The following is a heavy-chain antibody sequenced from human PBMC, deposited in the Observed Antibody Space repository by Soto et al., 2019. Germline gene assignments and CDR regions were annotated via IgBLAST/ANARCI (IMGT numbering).Heavy chain of an antibody. J-gene: IGHJ4*02. CDR2: IIPIFGTA. Sequence: VASVKVSCKASGGTFSSYAISWVRQAPGQGLEWMGGIIPIFGTANYAQKFQGRVTITADKSTSTAYMELSSLRSEDTAVYYCARESSSWYWAFDYWGQGTLVTVSS. D-gene: IGHD6-13*01. CDR3: ARESSSWYWAFDY. CDR1: GGTFSSYA. V-gene: IGHV1-69*06.